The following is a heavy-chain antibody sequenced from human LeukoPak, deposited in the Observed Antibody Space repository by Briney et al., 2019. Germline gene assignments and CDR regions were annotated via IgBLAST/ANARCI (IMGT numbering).Heavy chain of an antibody. CDR3: AKSRVYSSGSADY. V-gene: IGHV3-30*18. J-gene: IGHJ4*02. CDR1: GFTFSSYG. CDR2: MSKDGSDK. Sequence: GRSLRLSCAVSGFTFSSYGMHWVRQAPGKGLEWVAVMSKDGSDKYYVDSVKGRFTISRDNSKNTLYLQMNSLRAEDTAVYYCAKSRVYSSGSADYWGQGTLVTVSS. D-gene: IGHD6-19*01.